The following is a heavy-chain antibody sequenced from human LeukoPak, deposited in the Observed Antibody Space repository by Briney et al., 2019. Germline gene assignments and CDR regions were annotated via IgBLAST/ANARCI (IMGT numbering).Heavy chain of an antibody. J-gene: IGHJ4*02. Sequence: SSETLSLTCAVYGGSFSGYYWSWIRQPAGKGLEWIGRIYTSGSTNYNPSLKSRVTISVDMSKNQFSLKLRSVTAADTAVYYCARDQGTIILGYFDYWGQGTLVTVSS. CDR1: GGSFSGYY. CDR3: ARDQGTIILGYFDY. V-gene: IGHV4-4*07. D-gene: IGHD3-22*01. CDR2: IYTSGST.